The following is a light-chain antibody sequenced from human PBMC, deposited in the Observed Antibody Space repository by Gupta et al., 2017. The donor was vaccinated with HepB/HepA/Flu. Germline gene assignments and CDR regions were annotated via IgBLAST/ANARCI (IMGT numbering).Light chain of an antibody. CDR3: QSADSSGSFVV. J-gene: IGLJ2*01. CDR1: ALPNQY. V-gene: IGLV3-25*03. Sequence: SYELTQPPSVSVSPGQTARITCSGDALPNQYAFWYQQKPGQAPVLVIYKDTERPSGIPERFSGSNSGTTVTLTISGVQAEDEADDYCQSADSSGSFVVFGGGTKLTVL. CDR2: KDT.